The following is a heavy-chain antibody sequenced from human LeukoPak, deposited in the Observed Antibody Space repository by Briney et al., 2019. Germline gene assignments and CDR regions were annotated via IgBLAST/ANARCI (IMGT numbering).Heavy chain of an antibody. CDR1: GYSFTSYW. CDR3: ARRSYDFWSGYWDAFDI. D-gene: IGHD3-3*01. Sequence: GESLKISCKGSGYSFTSYWIGWVRQMPGKGLEWMGIIYPGDSDTRYSPSFQGQVTISADKSISTAYLQWSSLKASDTAMYYCARRSYDFWSGYWDAFDIWGQGTMVTVSS. J-gene: IGHJ3*02. CDR2: IYPGDSDT. V-gene: IGHV5-51*01.